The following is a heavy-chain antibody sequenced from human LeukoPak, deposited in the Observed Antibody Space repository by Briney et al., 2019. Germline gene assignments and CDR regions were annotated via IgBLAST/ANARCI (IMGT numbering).Heavy chain of an antibody. Sequence: GGSLRLSCATSGFTFSNYMMHWVRQAPGKGLVWVSRIKSDGITITYADSVKGRFTISRDNAKNTLYLQMNSLRAEDTAVYYCLRDLNWSLDQWGQGTLVTVSS. D-gene: IGHD1-20*01. J-gene: IGHJ4*02. V-gene: IGHV3-74*01. CDR3: LRDLNWSLDQ. CDR2: IKSDGITI. CDR1: GFTFSNYM.